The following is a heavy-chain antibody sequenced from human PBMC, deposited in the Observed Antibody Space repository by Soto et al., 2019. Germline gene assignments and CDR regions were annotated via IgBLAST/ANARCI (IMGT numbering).Heavy chain of an antibody. CDR1: GGTFSSYA. V-gene: IGHV1-69*13. J-gene: IGHJ4*02. CDR3: ARAHYDSSGYYGPEIDY. D-gene: IGHD3-22*01. Sequence: SVKVSCKASGGTFSSYAISWVRQAPGQGLEWMGGIIPIFGTANYAQKFQGRVTITADESTSTAYMELSSLRSEDTAVYYCARAHYDSSGYYGPEIDYWGQGTLVTVAS. CDR2: IIPIFGTA.